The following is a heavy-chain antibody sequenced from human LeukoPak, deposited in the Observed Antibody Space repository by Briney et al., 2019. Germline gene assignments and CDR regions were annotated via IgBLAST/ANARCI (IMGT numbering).Heavy chain of an antibody. CDR3: ARGSSSSRPNFDY. J-gene: IGHJ4*02. V-gene: IGHV4-31*03. Sequence: SQTLSLTCTVSGGSISSGGYYWTWIRQHPEKGLEWIGYIYYNGSTYYNPSLKSRITISADTSKNQFSLKVSSVTAADTAVYYCARGSSSSRPNFDYWGQGTLVTVSS. CDR2: IYYNGST. CDR1: GGSISSGGYY. D-gene: IGHD6-6*01.